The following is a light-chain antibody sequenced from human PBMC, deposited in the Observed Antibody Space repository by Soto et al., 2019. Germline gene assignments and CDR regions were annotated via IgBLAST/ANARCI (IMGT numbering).Light chain of an antibody. J-gene: IGLJ2*01. CDR2: SNN. CDR1: SFNVGGNT. V-gene: IGLV1-44*01. Sequence: QSVLTQPPSASGTPGQRVTISCSGSSFNVGGNTVNWYQQVTGTAPKFLINSNNQRPSGVPDRFSGSKSGTSASLAISGLQSEDEADYYCATWDGSLNGVVFGGGTKVTVL. CDR3: ATWDGSLNGVV.